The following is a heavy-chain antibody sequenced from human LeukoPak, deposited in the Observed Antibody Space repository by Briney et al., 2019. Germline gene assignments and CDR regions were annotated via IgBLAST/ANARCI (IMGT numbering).Heavy chain of an antibody. Sequence: ASVKVSCKASGYTFNGYYMHWVRQAPGRGPEWMGWINPNSGDTNYAQKFQGRVTMTRDTSISTACMELSRLRSDDTAVYYCARPDGDTSGNYGCWGQGTLVTVSS. J-gene: IGHJ4*02. CDR1: GYTFNGYY. CDR2: INPNSGDT. CDR3: ARPDGDTSGNYGC. V-gene: IGHV1-2*02. D-gene: IGHD4-23*01.